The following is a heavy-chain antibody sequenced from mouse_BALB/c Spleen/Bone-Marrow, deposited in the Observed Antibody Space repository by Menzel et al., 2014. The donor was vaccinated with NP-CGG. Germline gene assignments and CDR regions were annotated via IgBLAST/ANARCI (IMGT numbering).Heavy chain of an antibody. CDR3: ARNAYYAMDY. CDR1: GFDFSRYW. V-gene: IGHV4-1*02. J-gene: IGHJ4*01. Sequence: EVMLVESGGGLVQPGGSLKLSCAASGFDFSRYWMSWVRQAPGKGLEWIGEINPDSSTINYTPSLKDKFIISRDNAKNTLYLQMSKVRSEDTALYYCARNAYYAMDYWGQGTSVTVPS. CDR2: INPDSSTI.